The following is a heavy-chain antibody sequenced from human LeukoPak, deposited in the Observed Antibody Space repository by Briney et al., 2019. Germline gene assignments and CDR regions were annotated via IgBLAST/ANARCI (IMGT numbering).Heavy chain of an antibody. D-gene: IGHD4-17*01. Sequence: PSETLSLTCTVSGGSISSSSYYWGWIRQPPGKGLEWIGSIYYSGSTYYNPSLKSRVTISVDTSKNQFSLKLSSVTAADTAKYYCARIEVTTKDYFDYWGQGILVTVSS. CDR2: IYYSGST. CDR3: ARIEVTTKDYFDY. CDR1: GGSISSSSYY. J-gene: IGHJ4*02. V-gene: IGHV4-39*01.